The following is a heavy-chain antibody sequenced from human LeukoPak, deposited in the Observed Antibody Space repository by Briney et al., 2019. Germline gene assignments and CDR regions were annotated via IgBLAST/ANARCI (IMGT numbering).Heavy chain of an antibody. CDR3: ARGSWELPGAEYFQH. V-gene: IGHV4-4*07. CDR1: GGSISSYY. J-gene: IGHJ1*01. CDR2: IYTSGST. D-gene: IGHD1-26*01. Sequence: PSETLSLTCTVSGGSISSYYWSWIRQPAGKGLEWIGRIYTSGSTNYNPSLKSRVTMSVDTSKNQFSLKLSSVTSADTAVYYCARGSWELPGAEYFQHWGQGTLVTVSS.